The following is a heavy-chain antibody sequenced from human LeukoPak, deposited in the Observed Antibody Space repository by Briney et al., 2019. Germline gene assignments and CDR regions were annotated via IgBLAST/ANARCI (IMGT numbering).Heavy chain of an antibody. Sequence: GESLKISCQTAGYIFANYWTGWVRQTPERGLEWVGIILPYDSDTTYSPSFQGQVTISADKSISTAYLQWSSLKASDTAMYYCARSIVVVPAARSSRGYYFDYWGQGTLVTVSS. V-gene: IGHV5-51*01. CDR2: ILPYDSDT. D-gene: IGHD2-2*01. J-gene: IGHJ4*02. CDR3: ARSIVVVPAARSSRGYYFDY. CDR1: GYIFANYW.